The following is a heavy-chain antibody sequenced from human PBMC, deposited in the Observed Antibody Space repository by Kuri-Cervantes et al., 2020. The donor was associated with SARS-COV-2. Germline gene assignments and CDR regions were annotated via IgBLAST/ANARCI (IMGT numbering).Heavy chain of an antibody. D-gene: IGHD2-2*01. CDR3: ARSGRYCSSTSCYFRYYYYMDV. CDR1: GGSFSGYY. CDR2: IYTSGST. V-gene: IGHV4-59*10. J-gene: IGHJ6*03. Sequence: GSLRLSCAVYGGSFSGYYWSWIRQPAGKGLEWIGRIYTSGSTNYNPSLKSRVTISVDTSKNQFSLKLSSVTAADTAVYFCARSGRYCSSTSCYFRYYYYMDVWGKGTTVTVSS.